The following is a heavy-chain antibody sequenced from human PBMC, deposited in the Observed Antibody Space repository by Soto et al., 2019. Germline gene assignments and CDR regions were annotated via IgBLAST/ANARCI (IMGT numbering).Heavy chain of an antibody. CDR2: ISGSGGST. CDR3: ARLAVAGPYHNWFDP. Sequence: GSLRLSCAASGFTFSSYAMSWVRRAPGKGLEWVSAISGSGGSTYYADSVKGRFTISRDNSKNTLYLQMNSLRAEDTAVYYCARLAVAGPYHNWFDPWGQGTLVTVSS. J-gene: IGHJ5*02. CDR1: GFTFSSYA. V-gene: IGHV3-23*01. D-gene: IGHD6-19*01.